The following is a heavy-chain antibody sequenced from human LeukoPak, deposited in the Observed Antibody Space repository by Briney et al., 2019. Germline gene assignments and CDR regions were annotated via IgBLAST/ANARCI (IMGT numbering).Heavy chain of an antibody. CDR3: ARVTGYMTEDYFDY. CDR2: IYYTGST. CDR1: GGSFSGYY. J-gene: IGHJ4*02. V-gene: IGHV4-59*01. D-gene: IGHD6-13*01. Sequence: SETLSLTCAVYGGSFSGYYWSWIRQPPGKGLEWIGYIYYTGSTNYNPSLKSRVTISVDTSKNQFSLKLNSVTAADTAVYYCARVTGYMTEDYFDYWGQGTLITVSS.